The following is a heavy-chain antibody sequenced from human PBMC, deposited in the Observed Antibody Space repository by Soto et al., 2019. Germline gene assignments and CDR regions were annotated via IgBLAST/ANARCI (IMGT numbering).Heavy chain of an antibody. D-gene: IGHD5-12*01. CDR3: ARDGGGYSGYEGLGNWFDP. CDR1: GGSVSSGSYY. J-gene: IGHJ5*02. CDR2: IYYSGST. V-gene: IGHV4-61*01. Sequence: QVQLQESGPGLVKPSETLSLTCTVSGGSVSSGSYYWSWIRQPPGKGLEWIGYIYYSGSTNYNPSLKSRVNIQVDTSKNQFSLKRSSVTAADTAVYYCARDGGGYSGYEGLGNWFDPWGQGTLVTVSS.